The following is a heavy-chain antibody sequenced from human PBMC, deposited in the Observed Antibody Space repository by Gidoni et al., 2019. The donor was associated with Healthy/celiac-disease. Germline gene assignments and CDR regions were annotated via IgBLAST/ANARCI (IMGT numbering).Heavy chain of an antibody. J-gene: IGHJ4*02. CDR3: ARGSEGRFLEWPPGGY. V-gene: IGHV1-46*01. D-gene: IGHD3-3*01. Sequence: QVQLVQSGAEVKKPGAQLKISCRASGYTSTSDYMHWVRQAPGQGLEWMGIINPSGGSKSYAHKFQGRVTMTRDTSTSTVYMELSSLRSEDTAVYYCARGSEGRFLEWPPGGYWGQGTLVTVSS. CDR2: INPSGGSK. CDR1: GYTSTSDY.